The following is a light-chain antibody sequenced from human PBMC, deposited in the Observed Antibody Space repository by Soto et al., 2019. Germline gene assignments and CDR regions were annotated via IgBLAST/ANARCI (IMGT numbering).Light chain of an antibody. CDR3: QTWGSRV. CDR2: LNSDGSH. CDR1: SGHSSYA. J-gene: IGLJ2*01. V-gene: IGLV4-69*01. Sequence: QLVLTQSPSASASLGASVKLTCTLSSGHSSYAIAWHQQQPEKGPRYLMKLNSDGSHSKGDGIPDRFSGSSSGAERYLTISSLQSEDEADYYCQTWGSRVFGGGNKLTVL.